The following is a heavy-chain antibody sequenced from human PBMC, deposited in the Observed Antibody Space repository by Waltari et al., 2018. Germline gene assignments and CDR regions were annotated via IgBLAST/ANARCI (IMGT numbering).Heavy chain of an antibody. V-gene: IGHV4-31*03. J-gene: IGHJ4*02. CDR2: LYYSGRT. CDR1: GGSISSGGYY. CDR3: ARVSRPRYSSSWYGIDY. D-gene: IGHD6-13*01. Sequence: QVQLQESGPGLVKPSQTLSLTCTVSGGSISSGGYYWSWIRQHPGKGLEWIGYLYYSGRTYSNPSLKSRVTISVDTSKNQFSLKLSSVTAADTAVYYCARVSRPRYSSSWYGIDYWGQGTLVTVSS.